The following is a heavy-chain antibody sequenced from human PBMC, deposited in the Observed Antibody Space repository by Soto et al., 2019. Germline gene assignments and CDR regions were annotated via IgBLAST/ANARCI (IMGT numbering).Heavy chain of an antibody. Sequence: QVQLVQSGAEVKKPGASVKVSCKASGYTFTSYGISWVRQAPGQGLEWMGWISAYNGNTNYAQKLQGRVTMTTDTSTSTAYMELRSLRSDDTVVYYCARNSITIFGVVIMELDYWGRGTLVTVSS. CDR3: ARNSITIFGVVIMELDY. J-gene: IGHJ4*02. V-gene: IGHV1-18*01. CDR1: GYTFTSYG. D-gene: IGHD3-3*01. CDR2: ISAYNGNT.